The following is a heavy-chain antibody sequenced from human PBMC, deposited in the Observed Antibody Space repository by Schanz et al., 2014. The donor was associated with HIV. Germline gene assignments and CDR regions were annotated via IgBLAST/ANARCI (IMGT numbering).Heavy chain of an antibody. CDR1: RFTFSSYA. CDR3: AREGPTVTPGYYYGMDV. D-gene: IGHD4-17*01. Sequence: VHLVESGGGLVQPGGSLRLSCAASRFTFSSYAMSWVRQAPGKGLEWVSCISWNSGSIGYADSVKGRFTISRDNAKNSLYLQMNSLRAEDRALYYCAREGPTVTPGYYYGMDVWGQGTTVTVSS. J-gene: IGHJ6*02. CDR2: ISWNSGSI. V-gene: IGHV3-9*01.